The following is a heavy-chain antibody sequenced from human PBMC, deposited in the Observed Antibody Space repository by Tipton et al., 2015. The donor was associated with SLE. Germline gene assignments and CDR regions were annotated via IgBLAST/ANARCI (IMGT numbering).Heavy chain of an antibody. CDR2: ISGSGGST. CDR3: AKDRVYSSGCFDY. CDR1: GFTFSSYA. Sequence: SLRLSCAASGFTFSSYAMSWVRQAPGKGLEWVSAISGSGGSTYYADSVKGRFTISRDNSKNTLYLQMNSLRAEDTAVYYCAKDRVYSSGCFDYWGQGTLVTVSS. D-gene: IGHD6-19*01. J-gene: IGHJ4*02. V-gene: IGHV3-23*01.